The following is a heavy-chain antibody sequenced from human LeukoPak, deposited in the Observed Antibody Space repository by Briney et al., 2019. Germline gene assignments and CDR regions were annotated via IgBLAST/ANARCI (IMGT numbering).Heavy chain of an antibody. CDR3: ANWPELRSSSSWFYY. V-gene: IGHV1-69*06. CDR2: IIPIFGTA. Sequence: ASVKVSCKASGGTFSSYAISWVRQAPGQGLEWMGGIIPIFGTANYAQKFQGRVTITADKSTSTAYMELSSLRSEDTAVYYCANWPELRSSSSWFYYWGQGTLVTVSS. J-gene: IGHJ4*02. D-gene: IGHD6-13*01. CDR1: GGTFSSYA.